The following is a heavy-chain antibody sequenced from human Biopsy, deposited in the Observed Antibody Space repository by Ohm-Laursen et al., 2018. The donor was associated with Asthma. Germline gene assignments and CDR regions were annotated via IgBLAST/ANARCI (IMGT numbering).Heavy chain of an antibody. CDR2: HDHEEGGT. Sequence: SVKVSCTFSGYSLTDLSMHWVRQAPGQGLEWMGGHDHEEGGTVNARRFQGRVTMTEDTSTDTAYMELSSLSSDDTAVYYCASDFPKDYVRYNFQFWGQGTLVTVSS. V-gene: IGHV1-24*01. CDR3: ASDFPKDYVRYNFQF. D-gene: IGHD4-17*01. J-gene: IGHJ4*02. CDR1: GYSLTDLS.